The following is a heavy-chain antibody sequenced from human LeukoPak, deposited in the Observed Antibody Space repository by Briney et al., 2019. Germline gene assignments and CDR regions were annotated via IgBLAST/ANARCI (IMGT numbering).Heavy chain of an antibody. CDR3: AKDLWDYYDSSGRDDAFDI. D-gene: IGHD3-22*01. V-gene: IGHV3-23*01. CDR1: GFTFSSYA. J-gene: IGHJ3*02. CDR2: ISGSGGST. Sequence: PGESPRLSCAASGFTFSSYAMSWVRQAPGKGLECFSAISGSGGSTYYADSVKGRFTISRDNSKNTLYLQMDSLRAEDTAVYYCAKDLWDYYDSSGRDDAFDIWGQGTMVTVSS.